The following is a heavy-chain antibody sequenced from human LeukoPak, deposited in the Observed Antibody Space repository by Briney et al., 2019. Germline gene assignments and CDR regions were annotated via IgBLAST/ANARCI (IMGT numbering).Heavy chain of an antibody. CDR3: ARQDQYSSSWPFDY. Sequence: PSETLSLTCTVSGGSISSSSYYWGWIRQPPGKGLEWIGSIYYSGSTYYNPSLKSRVTISVDTSKRQFSLKLSSVTAADTAVYYCARQDQYSSSWPFDYWGQGTLVTVSS. D-gene: IGHD6-13*01. CDR1: GGSISSSSYY. J-gene: IGHJ4*02. V-gene: IGHV4-39*01. CDR2: IYYSGST.